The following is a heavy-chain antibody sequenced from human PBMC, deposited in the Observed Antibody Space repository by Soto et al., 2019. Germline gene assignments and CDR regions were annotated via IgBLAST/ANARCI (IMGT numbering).Heavy chain of an antibody. V-gene: IGHV4-39*01. D-gene: IGHD3-3*01. J-gene: IGHJ4*02. CDR1: GDSISSGNYY. CDR2: IHYSGRT. CDR3: ARQNGGLRPNFDY. Sequence: QLQLQESGPGLVRPSETLSLTCTVSGDSISSGNYYWAWIRQPPGKGLEWVGTIHYSGRTYYSPSLKSRIAISVDTSKSQFSLHLSSVTAADTAVYYCARQNGGLRPNFDYWGQGSLVTVSS.